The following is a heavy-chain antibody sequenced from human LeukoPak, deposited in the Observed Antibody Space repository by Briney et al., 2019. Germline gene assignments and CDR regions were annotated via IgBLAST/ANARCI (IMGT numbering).Heavy chain of an antibody. CDR3: ARGRAPNRPGSSWISGYYYYYMDV. CDR1: GYTFTSYD. D-gene: IGHD6-6*01. J-gene: IGHJ6*03. CDR2: MNPNSGNT. V-gene: IGHV1-8*01. Sequence: ASVKVSCKASGYTFTSYDINWVRQATVQGLEWMGWMNPNSGNTGYAQKFQGRVTMTRNTSISTAYMELSSLRSEDTAVYYCARGRAPNRPGSSWISGYYYYYMDVWGKGTTVTVSS.